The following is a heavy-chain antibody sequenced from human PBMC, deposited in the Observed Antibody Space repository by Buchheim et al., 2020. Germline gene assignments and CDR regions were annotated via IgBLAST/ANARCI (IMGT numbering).Heavy chain of an antibody. V-gene: IGHV3-11*01. D-gene: IGHD3-22*01. J-gene: IGHJ3*02. CDR2: ISGRGSLV. Sequence: QVQLVESGGGLVKPGGSLRLSCAASGFTFTDYYMAWIRQAPGKGLEWDSYISGRGSLVYYADSVKGRFTVSRDTARNLMFLQIISLRADDTAVYYCSQATYYYENRLYPSPGFDIWGQGT. CDR1: GFTFTDYY. CDR3: SQATYYYENRLYPSPGFDI.